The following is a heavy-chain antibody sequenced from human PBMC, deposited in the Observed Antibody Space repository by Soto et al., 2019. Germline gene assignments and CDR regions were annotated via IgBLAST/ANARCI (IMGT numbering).Heavy chain of an antibody. J-gene: IGHJ6*02. D-gene: IGHD3-22*01. Sequence: SETLSLTCTVSVGSIISYYWSWIRQPPGKGLEWIGYIYYSGSTNYNPSLKSRVTISVDTSKNQFSLKLSSVTAADTAVYYCAREGTYDSSGYYLPTYRYYGMDVWGQGTTVTVSS. CDR3: AREGTYDSSGYYLPTYRYYGMDV. V-gene: IGHV4-59*01. CDR1: VGSIISYY. CDR2: IYYSGST.